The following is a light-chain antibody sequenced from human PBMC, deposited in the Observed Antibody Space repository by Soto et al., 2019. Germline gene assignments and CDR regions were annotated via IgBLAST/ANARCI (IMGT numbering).Light chain of an antibody. CDR2: AAS. V-gene: IGKV1-39*01. CDR3: QQSYSTPPEGT. CDR1: QSISSY. J-gene: IGKJ1*01. Sequence: DIQMTQSPSSLSASVGDRVTITCRASQSISSYLNWYQQKPGKAPKLRIYAASSLQSGVPSRFSGSGSGTDFTLTISSLQPEDFATYYCQQSYSTPPEGTFVQGTKVEIK.